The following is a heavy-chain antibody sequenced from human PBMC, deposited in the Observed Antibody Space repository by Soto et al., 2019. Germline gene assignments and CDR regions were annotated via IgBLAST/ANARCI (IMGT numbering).Heavy chain of an antibody. J-gene: IGHJ6*03. D-gene: IGHD3-9*01. CDR1: GGSISSYY. Sequence: QVQLQESGPGLVKPSETLSLTCTVSGGSISSYYWSWIRQPPGKGLEWIGYIYYSGSTNNNPSLQSRVSISVDTSKHQFSLKLSSVTAADTAVYDCARGRYYFVVGYYYYYMDVWGKGTPVTLSS. V-gene: IGHV4-59*01. CDR2: IYYSGST. CDR3: ARGRYYFVVGYYYYYMDV.